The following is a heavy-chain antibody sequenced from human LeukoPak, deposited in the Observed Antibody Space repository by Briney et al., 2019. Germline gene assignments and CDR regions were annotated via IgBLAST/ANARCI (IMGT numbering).Heavy chain of an antibody. D-gene: IGHD3-22*01. V-gene: IGHV1-2*06. CDR2: INPNSGGT. J-gene: IGHJ5*02. CDR1: GYTFSDYS. Sequence: ASVMVSCKASGYTFSDYSIHWVRQAPGQGLEWMGRINPNSGGTTYAQNFQGRVTMTRNTSISTAYMELSSLRSEDTAVYYCARGLFGITMIVVVPDWFDPWGQGTLVTVSS. CDR3: ARGLFGITMIVVVPDWFDP.